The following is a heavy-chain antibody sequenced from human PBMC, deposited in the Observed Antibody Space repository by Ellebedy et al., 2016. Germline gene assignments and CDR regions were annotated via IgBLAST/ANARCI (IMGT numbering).Heavy chain of an antibody. CDR2: ISWNSGSI. Sequence: GGSLRLSCAASGFTFDDYAMHWVRQAPGRGLEWVSGISWNSGSIGYADSVKGRFTISRDNAKNSLYLQMNSLRAEDTALYYCAKDMSYGDYAAFDIWGQGTMVTVSS. J-gene: IGHJ3*02. CDR1: GFTFDDYA. V-gene: IGHV3-9*01. CDR3: AKDMSYGDYAAFDI. D-gene: IGHD4-17*01.